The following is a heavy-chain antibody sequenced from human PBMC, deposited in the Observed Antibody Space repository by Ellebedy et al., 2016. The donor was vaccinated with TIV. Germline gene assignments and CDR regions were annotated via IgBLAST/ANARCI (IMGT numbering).Heavy chain of an antibody. V-gene: IGHV3-30*18. CDR2: LSYDGSNE. Sequence: GESLKISCAASGFTFSSYSMHWVRQAPGKGLEWVAALSYDGSNEYYGDSVKGRFTISRDSSKKTLYLQMNSLRAEDTAVYYCAKSPVGHCISTICYVFDYWGQGTLVTVSS. CDR3: AKSPVGHCISTICYVFDY. J-gene: IGHJ4*02. CDR1: GFTFSSYS. D-gene: IGHD2-2*01.